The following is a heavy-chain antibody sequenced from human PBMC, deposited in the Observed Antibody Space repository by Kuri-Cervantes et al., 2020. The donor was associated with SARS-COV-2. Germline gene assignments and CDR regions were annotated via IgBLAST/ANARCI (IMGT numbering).Heavy chain of an antibody. CDR2: IIPIFGTA. CDR3: ARGSSGFTSTPTGY. V-gene: IGHV1-69*13. D-gene: IGHD3-22*01. J-gene: IGHJ4*02. Sequence: SVKVSCKASGGTFSSYAISWVRQAPGQGLEWMGGIIPIFGTANYAQKFQGRVTITADESTSTVYMGLSSLRSEDTAVYYCARGSSGFTSTPTGYWGQGTLVTVSS. CDR1: GGTFSSYA.